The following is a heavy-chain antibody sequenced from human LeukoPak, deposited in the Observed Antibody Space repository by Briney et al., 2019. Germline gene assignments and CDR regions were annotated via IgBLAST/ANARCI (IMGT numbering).Heavy chain of an antibody. CDR2: IYYSGST. CDR1: GGSISNYY. CDR3: ARGPLSSRTTWTWFDP. J-gene: IGHJ5*02. Sequence: PSETLSLSCTVSGGSISNYYWSWIRQPPGKGLEWIGYIYYSGSTNYNPSLKSRVTFSVDTSKNQFSLKLSSVTAADTAVYFCARGPLSSRTTWTWFDPWGQGTLVTVSS. V-gene: IGHV4-59*01. D-gene: IGHD6-13*01.